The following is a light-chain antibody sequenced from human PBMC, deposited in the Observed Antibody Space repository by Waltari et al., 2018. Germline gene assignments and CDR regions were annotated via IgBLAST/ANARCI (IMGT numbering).Light chain of an antibody. CDR3: QQYYSLPWT. CDR1: QSVFHSSDKRNY. J-gene: IGKJ1*01. V-gene: IGKV4-1*01. CDR2: WAS. Sequence: IVMTQSPDSLAGSLGERATLNCKSSQSVFHSSDKRNYLGCYQKKPGQPPKLLIYWASTRESGVPDRFSGSGSGTDFTLTISSLEAEDVAVYYCQQYYSLPWTFGQGTKVEI.